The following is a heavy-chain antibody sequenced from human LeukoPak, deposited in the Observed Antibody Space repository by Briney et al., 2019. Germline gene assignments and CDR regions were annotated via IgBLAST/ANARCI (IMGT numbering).Heavy chain of an antibody. CDR1: GFSFSGHW. CDR2: ISPTGSTT. CDR3: ARGPNSNWSGLDF. Sequence: GGSLRLSCTASGFSFSGHWMHRARQLPGKGLVWVSRISPTGSTTSYADSVKGRFTVSRDDAKNTLYLQVNNLRAEDTAVYYCARGPNSNWSGLDFWGQGTLLTVSS. D-gene: IGHD6-6*01. J-gene: IGHJ4*02. V-gene: IGHV3-74*01.